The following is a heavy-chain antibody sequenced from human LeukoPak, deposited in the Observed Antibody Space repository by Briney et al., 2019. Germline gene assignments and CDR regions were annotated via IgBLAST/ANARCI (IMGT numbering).Heavy chain of an antibody. J-gene: IGHJ4*02. CDR1: GYTFTSYG. V-gene: IGHV1-8*02. Sequence: ASVKVSCKASGYTFTSYGITWVRQAPGQGLEWMGWMNPNSGNTGYAQKFQGRVTMTRNTSISTAYMELSSLRSEDTAVYYCARVRRLRLGELSFGYWGQGTLVTVSS. D-gene: IGHD3-16*02. CDR2: MNPNSGNT. CDR3: ARVRRLRLGELSFGY.